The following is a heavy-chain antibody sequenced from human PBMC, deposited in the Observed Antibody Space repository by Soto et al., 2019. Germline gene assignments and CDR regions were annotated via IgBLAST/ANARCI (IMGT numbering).Heavy chain of an antibody. Sequence: QVQVVQSGAEVKKPGASVKVSCKASGYTFTSNGISWVRQAPGQGLEWMGWISAYNGNTNYAQKLQGRVTITTDTSXXTAYMELRSLRSDDTAVYYCARENGYSYGTGRVDYWGQGTLVTGSS. CDR1: GYTFTSNG. V-gene: IGHV1-18*01. J-gene: IGHJ4*02. CDR2: ISAYNGNT. D-gene: IGHD5-18*01. CDR3: ARENGYSYGTGRVDY.